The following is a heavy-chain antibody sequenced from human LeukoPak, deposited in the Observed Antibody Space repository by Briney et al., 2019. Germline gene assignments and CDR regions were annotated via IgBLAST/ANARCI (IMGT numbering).Heavy chain of an antibody. CDR2: IRSDGSNK. D-gene: IGHD2-15*01. V-gene: IGHV3-30*02. Sequence: GGSLRLSCAASGFIFSSYGMHWVRQAPGKGLEWVAFIRSDGSNKYYADSVKGRFTISRDNSKNTLYLQMNSLRAEDTAVYYCAKSFVAAYFDYWGRGTLVTVSS. CDR1: GFIFSSYG. J-gene: IGHJ4*02. CDR3: AKSFVAAYFDY.